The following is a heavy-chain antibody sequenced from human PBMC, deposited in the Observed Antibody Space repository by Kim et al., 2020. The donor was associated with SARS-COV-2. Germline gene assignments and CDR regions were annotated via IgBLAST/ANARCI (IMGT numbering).Heavy chain of an antibody. J-gene: IGHJ4*02. CDR1: GGTFSSYA. Sequence: SVKVSCKASGGTFSSYAISWVRQAPGQGLEWMGGIIPIFGTANYAQKFQGRVTITADESTSTAYMELSSLRSEDTAVYYCARSGPVYYDILTGPEDWCQGTLVTVSS. CDR2: IIPIFGTA. V-gene: IGHV1-69*13. CDR3: ARSGPVYYDILTGPED. D-gene: IGHD3-9*01.